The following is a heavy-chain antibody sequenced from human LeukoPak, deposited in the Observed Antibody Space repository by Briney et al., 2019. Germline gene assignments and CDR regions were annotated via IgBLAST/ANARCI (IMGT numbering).Heavy chain of an antibody. Sequence: GGSLRLSCAASGFTFSSYAMSWVRQAPGKGLEWVSAISGSGGSTYYADSVKGRFTISRDNSKNALYLQMNSLRAEDTAVYYCAKSMVRENWFDPWGQGTLVTVSS. V-gene: IGHV3-23*01. CDR2: ISGSGGST. CDR3: AKSMVRENWFDP. J-gene: IGHJ5*02. CDR1: GFTFSSYA. D-gene: IGHD3-10*01.